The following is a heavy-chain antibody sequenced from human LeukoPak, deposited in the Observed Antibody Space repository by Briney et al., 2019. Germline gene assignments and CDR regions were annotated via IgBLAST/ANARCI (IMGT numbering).Heavy chain of an antibody. CDR3: AELGITMIGGV. Sequence: GGSLRLSCAASGFTFSSYAMNWVRQAPGEGLEWVSVISGSGSTIYYADSVKGRFTISRDNAKNSLYLQMNSLRAEDTAVYYCAELGITMIGGVWGKGTTVTISS. V-gene: IGHV3-48*03. D-gene: IGHD3-10*02. J-gene: IGHJ6*04. CDR2: ISGSGSTI. CDR1: GFTFSSYA.